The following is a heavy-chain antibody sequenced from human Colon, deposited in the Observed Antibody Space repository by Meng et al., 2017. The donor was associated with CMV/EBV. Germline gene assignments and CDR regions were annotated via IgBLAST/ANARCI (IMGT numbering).Heavy chain of an antibody. Sequence: ASVKVSCKASGYTFTSYGISWVRQAPGQGLEWMGWISAYNGNTNYAQKLQGRVTMTTDTSTSTAYMELRSLRSDDTAVYYCASTGCNNTNCPEDYYYYYGLGVWGQGTPVTVSS. V-gene: IGHV1-18*01. CDR3: ASTGCNNTNCPEDYYYYYGLGV. CDR2: ISAYNGNT. D-gene: IGHD2-2*01. CDR1: GYTFTSYG. J-gene: IGHJ6*02.